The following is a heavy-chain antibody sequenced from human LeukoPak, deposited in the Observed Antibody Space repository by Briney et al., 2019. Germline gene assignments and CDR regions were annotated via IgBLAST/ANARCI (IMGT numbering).Heavy chain of an antibody. J-gene: IGHJ3*02. CDR1: GFTFHFYS. Sequence: PGGSLRLSCAASGFTFHFYSMTWVRQAPGKGLEWVSYISSRSSTIYYTDSVRGRFTVSRDNAKNSLNLQMNSLRDEDTAVYYCARDLPPRALGAFDIWGQGTMVTVSS. V-gene: IGHV3-48*02. D-gene: IGHD7-27*01. CDR2: ISSRSSTI. CDR3: ARDLPPRALGAFDI.